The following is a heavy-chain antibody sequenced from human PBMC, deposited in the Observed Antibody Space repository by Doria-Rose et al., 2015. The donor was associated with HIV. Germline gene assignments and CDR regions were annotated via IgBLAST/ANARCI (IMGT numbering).Heavy chain of an antibody. V-gene: IGHV1-18*01. D-gene: IGHD3-16*01. CDR1: GYSFTNYD. CDR2: IFPGDGNS. J-gene: IGHJ4*01. CDR3: ARYVFRYFFDY. Sequence: VQLQQSGAELVKPGTSVKLSCKASGYSFTNYDIYWVRQRPERGLEWIGWIFPGDGNSKYNEKFKGKATLTTDKSSSTAYMQHSRLTSEDSAVYFCARYVFRYFFDYWGQGTTLTVSS.